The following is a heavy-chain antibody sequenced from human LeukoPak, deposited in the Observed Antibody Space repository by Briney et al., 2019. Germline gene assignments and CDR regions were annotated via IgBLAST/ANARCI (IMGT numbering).Heavy chain of an antibody. Sequence: KDGESLQISCKVSGYSFTSYCIGWVRQMPGKGLEWMGIIYPGDSGPTYSPSFQGQVTISVDKSINTAYLQWSSLQASDTAMYYCGMSGDRVPLQDDVFDVWGQGTMVTVST. CDR2: IYPGDSGP. CDR1: GYSFTSYC. CDR3: GMSGDRVPLQDDVFDV. V-gene: IGHV5-51*01. J-gene: IGHJ3*01. D-gene: IGHD1-26*01.